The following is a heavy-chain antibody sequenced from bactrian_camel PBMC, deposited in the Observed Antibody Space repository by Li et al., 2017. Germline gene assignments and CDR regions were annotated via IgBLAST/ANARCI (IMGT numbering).Heavy chain of an antibody. Sequence: VQLVESGGGSAQAGGSLTLSCVASGDTSRSHCMAWFRQIPGKEREGVAASDGAGTVSYGDFVKGRFTISQDQAKNTVYLHMNNLKPEDTAMYYCATATDCRWTGYPTWTPMANYWGQGTQVTVS. CDR1: GDTSRSHC. CDR2: SDGAGTV. D-gene: IGHD1*01. CDR3: ATATDCRWTGYPTWTPMANY. J-gene: IGHJ4*01. V-gene: IGHV3S53*01.